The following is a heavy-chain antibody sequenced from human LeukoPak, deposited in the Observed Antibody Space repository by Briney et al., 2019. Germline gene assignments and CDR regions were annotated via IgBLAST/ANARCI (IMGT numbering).Heavy chain of an antibody. CDR2: ISSSSSTI. CDR1: GFTFSSYS. J-gene: IGHJ6*03. D-gene: IGHD4-11*01. Sequence: PGGSLRLSCAASGFTFSSYSMNWVRQAPGKGLEWVSYISSSSSTIYYADSVKGRFTISRDNAKNSLYLQMNSLRAEDTAVYYCAREKYSHLYMYVWGKGTTVTVSS. CDR3: AREKYSHLYMYV. V-gene: IGHV3-48*01.